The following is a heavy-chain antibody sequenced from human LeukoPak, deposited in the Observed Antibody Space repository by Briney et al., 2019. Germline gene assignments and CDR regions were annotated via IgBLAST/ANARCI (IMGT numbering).Heavy chain of an antibody. CDR2: IGTSSTTI. Sequence: GGSLRLSCAASGFTFSSYTMNWVRQPPGKGLEWVSNIGTSSTTIYYADSVKGRFTISRDNAKNSLYLQMNSLRADDTAVYYCARAPRVVDFDYWGQGTLVTVSS. CDR1: GFTFSSYT. CDR3: ARAPRVVDFDY. J-gene: IGHJ4*02. D-gene: IGHD2-15*01. V-gene: IGHV3-48*01.